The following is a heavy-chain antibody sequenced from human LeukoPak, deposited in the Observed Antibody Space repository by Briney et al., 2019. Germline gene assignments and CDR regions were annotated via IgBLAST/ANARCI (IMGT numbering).Heavy chain of an antibody. J-gene: IGHJ4*02. Sequence: GGSLRLSCAASGFTFSSYGMHWVRQAPGKGRVGVAFIRYDGSNKYYADSVEGRFTISRDNSKNTLYLQMNSLRAEDTAVYYCAKDRGWVPAAIRGYYFDYWGQGTLVTVSS. CDR1: GFTFSSYG. CDR3: AKDRGWVPAAIRGYYFDY. D-gene: IGHD2-2*02. V-gene: IGHV3-30*02. CDR2: IRYDGSNK.